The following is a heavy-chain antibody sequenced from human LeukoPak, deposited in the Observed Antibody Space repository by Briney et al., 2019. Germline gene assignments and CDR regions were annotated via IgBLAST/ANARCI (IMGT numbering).Heavy chain of an antibody. CDR2: IYTSGTT. Sequence: AETLCLSCAASGGSVSSHYRSWIRQPAGKGLEWIGHIYTSGTTNYNPSLRSRVTMSVDTSKNQFSLKLSSVTAADTAVYYCARGTMHDAFDIWGQGTMVTVSS. J-gene: IGHJ3*02. CDR3: ARGTMHDAFDI. V-gene: IGHV4-4*07. D-gene: IGHD1-7*01. CDR1: GGSVSSHY.